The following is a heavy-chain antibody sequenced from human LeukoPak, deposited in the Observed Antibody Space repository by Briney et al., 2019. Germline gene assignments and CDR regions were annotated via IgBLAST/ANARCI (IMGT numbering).Heavy chain of an antibody. Sequence: GGSLRLSCAASGFTFSDYSMHWVRQAPGKGLEWVSSISSSSSYIYYADSVKGRFTISRDNAKNSLYLQMNSLRAEDTAVYYCARGGQGNWPTPFDYWGQGTLVTVSS. CDR2: ISSSSSYI. V-gene: IGHV3-21*01. CDR3: ARGGQGNWPTPFDY. D-gene: IGHD1-1*01. J-gene: IGHJ4*02. CDR1: GFTFSDYS.